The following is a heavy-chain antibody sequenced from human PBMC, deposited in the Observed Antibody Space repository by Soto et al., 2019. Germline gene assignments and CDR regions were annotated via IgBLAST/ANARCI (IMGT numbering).Heavy chain of an antibody. CDR1: GFSFSTSA. J-gene: IGHJ4*02. CDR2: ISNSGDNT. V-gene: IGHV3-23*01. CDR3: AKVRNWNYFDY. Sequence: PGGSLRLSCAASGFSFSTSAMTWVRQAPGKGLEWVSAISNSGDNTYYADSVKGRFTISRDNSKNTLYLQMNSLSAEDTAIYFCAKVRNWNYFDYWGQGTLVTVSS. D-gene: IGHD1-1*01.